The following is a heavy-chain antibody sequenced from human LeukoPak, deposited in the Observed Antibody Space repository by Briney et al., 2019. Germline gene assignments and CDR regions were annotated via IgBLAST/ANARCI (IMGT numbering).Heavy chain of an antibody. CDR1: GFTFSSYW. D-gene: IGHD3-10*01. Sequence: RLGGSLRLSCAASGFTFSSYWMSWVRQAPGKGLEWVANIKQDGSEKYYVDSVKGRFTISRDNAKNSLYLQMNSLRAEDTAVYYCARDLVVRGVHHDYWGQGTLVTVSS. V-gene: IGHV3-7*01. J-gene: IGHJ4*02. CDR2: IKQDGSEK. CDR3: ARDLVVRGVHHDY.